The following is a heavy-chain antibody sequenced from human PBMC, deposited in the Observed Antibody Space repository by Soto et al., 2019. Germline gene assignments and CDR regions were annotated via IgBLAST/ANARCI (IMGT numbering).Heavy chain of an antibody. CDR3: ARDLSSKGGNSGYEPANKKNYGMDV. V-gene: IGHV3-30-3*01. Sequence: GGSLRLSCAASGFTFSSYAMHWVRQAPGKGLEWVAVISYDGSNKYYADSVKGRFTISRDNSKNTLYLQMNSLRAEDTAVYYCARDLSSKGGNSGYEPANKKNYGMDVWGQGTTVTVSS. J-gene: IGHJ6*02. CDR2: ISYDGSNK. D-gene: IGHD5-12*01. CDR1: GFTFSSYA.